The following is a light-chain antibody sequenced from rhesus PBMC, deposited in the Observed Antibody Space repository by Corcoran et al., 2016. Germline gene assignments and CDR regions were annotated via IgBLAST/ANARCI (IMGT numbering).Light chain of an antibody. CDR3: QNYNASPYS. CDR1: QSVGSS. Sequence: QVILTQSPATLSLSPGERATLSCRASQSVGSSLAWYQQKVGQAPRLLIYGASSGATGIPDRFSGRVSGTDFTLTISSLEPEDFAVYYCQNYNASPYSFGQGPKWRSN. J-gene: IGKJ2*01. V-gene: IGKV3-53*01. CDR2: GAS.